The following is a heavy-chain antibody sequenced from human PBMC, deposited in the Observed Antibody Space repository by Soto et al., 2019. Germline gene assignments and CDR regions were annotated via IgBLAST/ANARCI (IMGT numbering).Heavy chain of an antibody. CDR1: GFTFSTYN. CDR2: ISDNSITT. CDR3: VSERLYSSSFPDY. V-gene: IGHV3-48*02. J-gene: IGHJ4*02. Sequence: EVQLVESGGGLVQPGGSVRLSCAASGFTFSTYNMNWVRQAPGKGLEWVSYISDNSITTYYADSVKGHFAISRDNAKKSLDLRMSGLKDGATAVYYCVSERLYSSSFPDYCGQGRLVTVSS. D-gene: IGHD4-4*01.